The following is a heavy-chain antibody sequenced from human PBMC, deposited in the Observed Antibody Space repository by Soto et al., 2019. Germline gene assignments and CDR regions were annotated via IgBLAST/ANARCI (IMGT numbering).Heavy chain of an antibody. Sequence: SETLSLTCAVYGASFGGYYWNWIRQPPGKGLEWIGDITHTGGTNYNPSLKGRVTISIDKSKSQFSLNLTSVTAADTAVYYCAIVGRAIRGIITYDYWGPGTLVTVSS. CDR1: GASFGGYY. D-gene: IGHD3-10*01. CDR3: AIVGRAIRGIITYDY. J-gene: IGHJ4*02. CDR2: ITHTGGT. V-gene: IGHV4-34*01.